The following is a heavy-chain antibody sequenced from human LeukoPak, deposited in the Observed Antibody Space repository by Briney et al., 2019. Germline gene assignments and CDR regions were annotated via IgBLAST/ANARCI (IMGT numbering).Heavy chain of an antibody. J-gene: IGHJ4*02. D-gene: IGHD3-22*01. CDR2: ISGSGGTT. CDR1: GFTFSSYA. Sequence: GGSLRLSCAASGFTFSSYAMSWGRQAPGKGLELVSGISGSGGTTYYADSVKGRFTISRDNSKNTLYLQLNSLRAEDTAIYYCAKDLTYYYDSTGYYFDYWGQGTLVTVSS. V-gene: IGHV3-23*01. CDR3: AKDLTYYYDSTGYYFDY.